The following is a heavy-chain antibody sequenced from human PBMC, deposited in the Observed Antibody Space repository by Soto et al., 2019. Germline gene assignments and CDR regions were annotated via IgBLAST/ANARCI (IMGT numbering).Heavy chain of an antibody. D-gene: IGHD3-22*01. CDR3: ARTPYYYDSSGYYYVPHYYYGMDV. CDR2: IYYSGST. Sequence: SDTLSLTCTVSGGSISSGGYYWSWIRQHPGKGLEWIGYIYYSGSTYYNPSLKSRVTISVDTSKNQFSLKLSSVTAADTAVYYCARTPYYYDSSGYYYVPHYYYGMDVWGQGTTVTVSS. J-gene: IGHJ6*02. CDR1: GGSISSGGYY. V-gene: IGHV4-31*03.